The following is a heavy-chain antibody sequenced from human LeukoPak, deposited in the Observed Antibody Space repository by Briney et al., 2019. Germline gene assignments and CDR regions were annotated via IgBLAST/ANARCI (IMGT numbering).Heavy chain of an antibody. CDR2: ITISGHTK. Sequence: GGSLRLSCTGSGFTFGDYTMTWVRQAPGKGLEWIADITISGHTKNYADSVKGRFTISRDNARTSLYLQMNSLRVEDTGVYYCARGDPHADLWGQGTLVTVSS. J-gene: IGHJ5*02. V-gene: IGHV3-48*03. CDR3: ARGDPHADL. CDR1: GFTFGDYT.